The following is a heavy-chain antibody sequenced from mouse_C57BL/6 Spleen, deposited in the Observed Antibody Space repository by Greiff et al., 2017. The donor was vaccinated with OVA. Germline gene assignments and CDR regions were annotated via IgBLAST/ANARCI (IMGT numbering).Heavy chain of an antibody. Sequence: VQLQQSGPELVKPGASVKISCKASGYAFSSSWMNWVKQRPGKGLEWIGRIYPGDGDTNYNGKFKGKATLTADKSSSTAYMQLSSLTSEDSAVYFCARWGGSSSYYAMDYWGQGTSVTVSS. V-gene: IGHV1-82*01. CDR2: IYPGDGDT. D-gene: IGHD1-1*01. CDR1: GYAFSSSW. CDR3: ARWGGSSSYYAMDY. J-gene: IGHJ4*01.